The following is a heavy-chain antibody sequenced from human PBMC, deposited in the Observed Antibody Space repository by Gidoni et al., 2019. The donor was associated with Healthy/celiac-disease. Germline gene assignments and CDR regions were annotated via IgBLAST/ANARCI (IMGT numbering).Heavy chain of an antibody. D-gene: IGHD1-26*01. CDR1: GGSISSYY. CDR2: IYYSGST. Sequence: QVQLQESGPGLVKPSETLSLTCTVPGGSISSYYWSWIRQPPGKGLEWIGYIYYSGSTNYNPSLKSRVTISVDTSKNQFSLKLSSVTAADTAVYYCASIVGAPWGQGTLVTVSS. V-gene: IGHV4-59*01. J-gene: IGHJ5*02. CDR3: ASIVGAP.